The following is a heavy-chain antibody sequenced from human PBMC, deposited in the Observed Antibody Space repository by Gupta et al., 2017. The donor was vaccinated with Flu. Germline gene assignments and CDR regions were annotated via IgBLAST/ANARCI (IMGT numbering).Heavy chain of an antibody. D-gene: IGHD1-26*01. V-gene: IGHV3-23*01. CDR1: GCPFGHYA. J-gene: IGHJ4*02. Sequence: EVHLSESGGGLVQPGGSLRLFCAAPGCPFGHYALRWVRQAPGKGLEWISGISSSGADTQYVGSVEGRFTISRDNSKSTLYLEMNSVRADDTAVYFCAKGRTSAGASYDIWGQGNLVTISS. CDR2: ISSSGADT. CDR3: AKGRTSAGASYDI.